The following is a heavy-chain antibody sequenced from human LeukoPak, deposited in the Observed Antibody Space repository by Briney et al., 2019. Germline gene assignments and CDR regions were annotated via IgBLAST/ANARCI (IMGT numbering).Heavy chain of an antibody. CDR2: VKQDGSEK. CDR1: GFTFNNYW. J-gene: IGHJ6*02. D-gene: IGHD3-3*01. CDR3: ARVRFYEDV. Sequence: GGSLRLSCTVSGFTFNNYWMSWVRQASGKGLEWVANVKQDGSEKYYVDSVRGRFTISRDNAKNSLFLQMNTLRAEDTAVYYCARVRFYEDVWGQGTTVTVSS. V-gene: IGHV3-7*01.